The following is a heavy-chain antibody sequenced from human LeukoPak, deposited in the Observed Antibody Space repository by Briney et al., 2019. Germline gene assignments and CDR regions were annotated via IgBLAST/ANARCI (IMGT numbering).Heavy chain of an antibody. CDR1: GFTFSSYE. D-gene: IGHD5-18*01. J-gene: IGHJ6*03. CDR3: AKVSRGYSYYYYMDV. V-gene: IGHV3-48*03. CDR2: ISSSGSTI. Sequence: PGGSLRLSCAASGFTFSSYEMNWVRQAPGKGLEWVSYISSSGSTIYYADSVKGRFTISRDNAKNSLYLQMNSLRAEDTAVYYCAKVSRGYSYYYYMDVWGKGTTVTTSS.